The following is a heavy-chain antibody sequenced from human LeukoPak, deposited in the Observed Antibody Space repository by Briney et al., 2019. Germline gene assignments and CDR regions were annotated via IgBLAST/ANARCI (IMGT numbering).Heavy chain of an antibody. J-gene: IGHJ4*02. V-gene: IGHV3-33*01. CDR1: GFTFSSYG. D-gene: IGHD3-22*01. CDR2: IWYDGSNK. CDR3: ARGQNYYDSSGYYSGTCYFDY. Sequence: PGRSLRLSCAASGFTFSSYGMHWVRQAPGKGLEWVAVIWYDGSNKYYADSVKGRFTISRDNSKNTLYLQMNSLRAEDTAVYYCARGQNYYDSSGYYSGTCYFDYWGQGTLVTVSS.